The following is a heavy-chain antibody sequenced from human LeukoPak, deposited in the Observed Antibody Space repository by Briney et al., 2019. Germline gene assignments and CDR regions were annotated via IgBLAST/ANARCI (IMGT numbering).Heavy chain of an antibody. CDR3: ATYPIEGDYYDSSGYTY. J-gene: IGHJ4*02. V-gene: IGHV1-24*01. CDR1: GYTLTELS. Sequence: ASVKVSFKFSGYTLTELSMHWVRQAPGKGLGWMGGFDPEDGETIYAQKFQGRVTMTEDTSTDTAYMELSSLRSEDTAVYYCATYPIEGDYYDSSGYTYWGQGTLVTVSS. D-gene: IGHD3-22*01. CDR2: FDPEDGET.